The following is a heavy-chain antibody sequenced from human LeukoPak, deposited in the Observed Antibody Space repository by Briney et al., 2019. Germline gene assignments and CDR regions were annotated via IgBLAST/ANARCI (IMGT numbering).Heavy chain of an antibody. D-gene: IGHD4-17*01. Sequence: SETLSLTCTVSGGSISTANYYWGWVRQPPGKGLEWIGNIFYSGSTYYSPPLKSRLTISLDTSRNQFSLKLSSVTAADTAVYYCAKITPGDYARERFNWFDPWGQGTLVTVSS. J-gene: IGHJ5*02. CDR3: AKITPGDYARERFNWFDP. CDR1: GGSISTANYY. CDR2: IFYSGST. V-gene: IGHV4-39*07.